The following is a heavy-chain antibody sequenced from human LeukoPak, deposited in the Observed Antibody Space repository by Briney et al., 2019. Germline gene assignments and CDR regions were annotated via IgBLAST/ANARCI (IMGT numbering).Heavy chain of an antibody. J-gene: IGHJ4*02. D-gene: IGHD6-6*01. CDR1: GFTFSTHG. CDR2: ISYDGSNI. V-gene: IGHV3-30*18. Sequence: GGSLRLSCAASGFTFSTHGMHWVRQAPGKGLEWVALISYDGSNIYYADSVKGRFTISRDRSMNTLYLQMNSLRGEDTAVYFCAKDSSPAYFDYWGQGTLVTVSS. CDR3: AKDSSPAYFDY.